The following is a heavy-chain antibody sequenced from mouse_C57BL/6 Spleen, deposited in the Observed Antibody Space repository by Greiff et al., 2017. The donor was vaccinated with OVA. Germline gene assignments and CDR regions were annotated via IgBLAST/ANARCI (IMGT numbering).Heavy chain of an antibody. CDR3: ARSLGIYGNYNGFFDY. Sequence: VQLQQSGAELMKPGASVKLSCKATGYTFTGYWIEWVKQRPGHGLEWIGEILPGSGSTNYNEKFKGKATFTADTSSNTAYMQLSSLTTEDSAIYYCARSLGIYGNYNGFFDYWGQGTTLTVSS. V-gene: IGHV1-9*01. CDR2: ILPGSGST. D-gene: IGHD2-1*01. J-gene: IGHJ2*01. CDR1: GYTFTGYW.